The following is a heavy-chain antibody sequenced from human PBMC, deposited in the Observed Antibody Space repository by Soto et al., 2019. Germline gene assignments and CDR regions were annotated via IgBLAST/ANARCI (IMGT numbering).Heavy chain of an antibody. Sequence: QVHLVQSGAEVKKPGASVKVSCKCSGYTFTSYGITWVRQAPGQGLGWMGWISAHNDNTDYAQKLQGRVTVTRDTSTSTAYMELRHLRSDDTAEYYCAPGRYGDYWGQGARVTFSS. V-gene: IGHV1-18*01. D-gene: IGHD1-26*01. J-gene: IGHJ4*02. CDR2: ISAHNDNT. CDR1: GYTFTSYG. CDR3: APGRYGDY.